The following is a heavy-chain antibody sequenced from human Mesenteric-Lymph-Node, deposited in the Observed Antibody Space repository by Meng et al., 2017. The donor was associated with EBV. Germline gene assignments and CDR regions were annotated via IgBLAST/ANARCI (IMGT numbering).Heavy chain of an antibody. CDR2: TYYRSKWYN. V-gene: IGHV6-1*01. CDR1: GDSVSNTNVA. J-gene: IGHJ4*02. CDR3: SRESWRAFDY. Sequence: QVQLQQSGPGLVKPSQTLSLTCAIPGDSVSNTNVAWNWIRQSPSRGLEWLGRTYYRSKWYNEYAQSVKGRITINPDTSKSEFSLQLNSVTPDDTAVHYCSRESWRAFDYWGQGTLVTVSS.